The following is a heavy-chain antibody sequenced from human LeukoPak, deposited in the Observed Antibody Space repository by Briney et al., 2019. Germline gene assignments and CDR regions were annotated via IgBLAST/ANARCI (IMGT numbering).Heavy chain of an antibody. V-gene: IGHV3-43*02. CDR1: GFTFDDYA. CDR2: IIGDGGPT. J-gene: IGHJ4*02. CDR3: SKGPYNWNYQIGYYFDS. D-gene: IGHD1-7*01. Sequence: GGSLRLSRAASGFTFDDYATHWVRQAPGKGLEWVSLIIGDGGPTYYADSLKGRFTISRDNSKNSLHLQMNSLRNEDTALYYCSKGPYNWNYQIGYYFDSWGQGTLVTVSS.